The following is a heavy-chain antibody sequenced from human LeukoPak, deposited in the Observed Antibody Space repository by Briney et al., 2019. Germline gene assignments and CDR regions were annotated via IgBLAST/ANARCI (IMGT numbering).Heavy chain of an antibody. J-gene: IGHJ4*02. Sequence: ASVKVSCKASGYTFTGYYMHWVRQAPGQGLEWMGWINPNSGGTNYAQKFQGRVTMTGDTSISTAYMELSRLRSDDTAVYYCARDRWEPDSSSWYYFDYWGQGTLVTVSS. CDR2: INPNSGGT. V-gene: IGHV1-2*02. CDR3: ARDRWEPDSSSWYYFDY. CDR1: GYTFTGYY. D-gene: IGHD6-13*01.